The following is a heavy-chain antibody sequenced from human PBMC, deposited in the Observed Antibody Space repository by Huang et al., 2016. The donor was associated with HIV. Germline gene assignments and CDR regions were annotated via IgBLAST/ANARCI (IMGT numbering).Heavy chain of an antibody. J-gene: IGHJ3*02. Sequence: QVQLVESGGGLVKPGGCLRLSCAASGLVFRDHYMNWIRKAPGMGLEVSSYSSLSGTTIRYVDSGKGRFTISRDNVKKYLFLEMNSLRVEDNAVYYCARRMAGWDDVFDMWGQGTMVTVSS. CDR2: SSLSGTTI. D-gene: IGHD6-19*01. V-gene: IGHV3-11*01. CDR3: ARRMAGWDDVFDM. CDR1: GLVFRDHY.